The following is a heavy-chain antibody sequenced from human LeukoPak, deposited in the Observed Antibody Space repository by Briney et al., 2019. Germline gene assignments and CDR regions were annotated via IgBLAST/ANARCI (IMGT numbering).Heavy chain of an antibody. Sequence: GGSLTLSCAVSGFTFSSYWMSWVRQAPGKGLEWVAYINQDGSEKYYVDSVKGRFTIARDKTKNSRYLQMNSLRAEDRAVYYCARDGVSMVRGVRVLDYYNYYMDVWGKGTTVTISS. CDR3: ARDGVSMVRGVRVLDYYNYYMDV. CDR2: INQDGSEK. J-gene: IGHJ6*03. D-gene: IGHD3-10*01. V-gene: IGHV3-7*03. CDR1: GFTFSSYW.